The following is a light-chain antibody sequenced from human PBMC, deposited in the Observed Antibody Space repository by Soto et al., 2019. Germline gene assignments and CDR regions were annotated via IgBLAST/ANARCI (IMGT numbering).Light chain of an antibody. V-gene: IGKV3-20*01. CDR2: GAS. J-gene: IGKJ1*01. Sequence: EIVLTQSPGTLSLSPGERATLSCRASQSVSSSYLAWYQQKAGQAPRLLIYGASSRATGIPDRFSGSGSGTDFTLTISRLAPEDFAVFYCQQYGSSPTTFGHGTKVEIK. CDR3: QQYGSSPTT. CDR1: QSVSSSY.